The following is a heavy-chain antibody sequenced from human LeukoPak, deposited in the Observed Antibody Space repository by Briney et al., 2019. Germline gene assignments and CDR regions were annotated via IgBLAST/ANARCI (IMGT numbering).Heavy chain of an antibody. D-gene: IGHD3-3*01. CDR2: INHSGST. V-gene: IGHV4-34*01. CDR1: GGSFSGYY. Sequence: SETLSLTCAVYGGSFSGYYGSWIRQPPGKGLEWIGEINHSGSTNYNPSLKSRVTISVDTSKNQFSLKLSSVTAADTAVYYCARGNYDFWSGYYFWFDPWGQGTLVTVSS. J-gene: IGHJ5*02. CDR3: ARGNYDFWSGYYFWFDP.